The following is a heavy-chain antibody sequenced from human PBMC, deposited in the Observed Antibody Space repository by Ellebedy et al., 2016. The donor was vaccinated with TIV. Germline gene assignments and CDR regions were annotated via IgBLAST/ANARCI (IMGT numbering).Heavy chain of an antibody. CDR1: GFTVSSNY. V-gene: IGHV3-66*01. D-gene: IGHD3-3*01. CDR2: IYSGGST. CDR3: ARAARVFGVVITPLFDY. Sequence: GESLKISCAASGFTVSSNYMSWVRQAPGKGLEWISVIYSGGSTDYADSVRGRFTISRDNSKNTLYLQMNSLRAEDTAVYYCARAARVFGVVITPLFDYWGQGTLVTVSS. J-gene: IGHJ4*02.